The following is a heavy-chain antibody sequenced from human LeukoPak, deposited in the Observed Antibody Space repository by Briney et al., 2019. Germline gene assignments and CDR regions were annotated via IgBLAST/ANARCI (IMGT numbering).Heavy chain of an antibody. J-gene: IGHJ2*01. CDR3: ARDLVDTAMGWGPNWYFDL. D-gene: IGHD5-18*01. V-gene: IGHV4-4*07. Sequence: SETLSLTCTVSGDSISSYYWSWIRQPAGKGLEWIGRIYTSGSTNYNPSLKSRVTMSVDTSKNQFSLKLSSVTASDTAVYYCARDLVDTAMGWGPNWYFDLWGRGTLVTVSS. CDR1: GDSISSYY. CDR2: IYTSGST.